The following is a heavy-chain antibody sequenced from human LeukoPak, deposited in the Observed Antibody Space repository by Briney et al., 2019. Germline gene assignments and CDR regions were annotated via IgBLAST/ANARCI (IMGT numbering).Heavy chain of an antibody. Sequence: PGGSLRLSCAASGFTFSSYGMTWVRQAPGKGLEWVSYISSSGSDIYYADSVKGRFTISRDNAKNSLYLQMNSLRAEDTAVYYCARPGYSSGWGQGTLVTVSS. CDR3: ARPGYSSG. D-gene: IGHD6-19*01. CDR2: ISSSGSDI. J-gene: IGHJ4*02. V-gene: IGHV3-21*05. CDR1: GFTFSSYG.